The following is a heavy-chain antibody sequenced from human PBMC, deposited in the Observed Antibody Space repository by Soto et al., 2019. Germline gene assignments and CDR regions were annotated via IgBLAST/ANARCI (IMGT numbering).Heavy chain of an antibody. Sequence: QVQLVESGGGVVQPGRCLRLSCAASGFTFSSYGMHWVRQAPGKGLEWVAVISYDGSNKYYADSVKGRFTISRDNSKNTLYLQMNSLRAEDTAVYYCAKDLDRPYGDYEDWFDPWGQGTLVTVSS. V-gene: IGHV3-30*18. J-gene: IGHJ5*02. CDR2: ISYDGSNK. CDR3: AKDLDRPYGDYEDWFDP. CDR1: GFTFSSYG. D-gene: IGHD4-17*01.